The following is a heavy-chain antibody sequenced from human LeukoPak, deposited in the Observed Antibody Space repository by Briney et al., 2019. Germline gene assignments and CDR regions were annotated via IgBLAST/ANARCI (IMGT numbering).Heavy chain of an antibody. Sequence: GGSLRLSXAASGFTFSSYSMNWVRQAPGKGLEWVSSISSSSSYIYYADSVKGRFTISRDNAKNSLYLQMNSLRAEDTAVYYCARDWNYYGSGSYYKWGQGTLVTVSS. CDR2: ISSSSSYI. CDR3: ARDWNYYGSGSYYK. CDR1: GFTFSSYS. D-gene: IGHD3-10*01. J-gene: IGHJ4*02. V-gene: IGHV3-21*01.